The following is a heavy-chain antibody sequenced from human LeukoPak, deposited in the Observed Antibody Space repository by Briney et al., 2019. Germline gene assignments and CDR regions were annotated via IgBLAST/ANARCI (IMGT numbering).Heavy chain of an antibody. D-gene: IGHD5-24*01. CDR3: ARSRDGYIHFDY. V-gene: IGHV1-2*02. CDR1: GYTFTGYY. Sequence: APVKVSCKASGYTFTGYYVHWVRQAPGQGLEWMGWINPNSGGTNYAQKFQGRVTMTRDTSISTAYMELSRLRSDDTAVYYCARSRDGYIHFDYWGQGTLVTVSS. CDR2: INPNSGGT. J-gene: IGHJ4*02.